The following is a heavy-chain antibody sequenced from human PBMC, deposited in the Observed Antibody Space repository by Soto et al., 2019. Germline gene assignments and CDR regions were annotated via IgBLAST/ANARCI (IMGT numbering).Heavy chain of an antibody. V-gene: IGHV1-18*01. CDR2: ISGNNGYT. Sequence: QVQLVQSEAEVRLPGASVKISCKASGYDFTRYGISWVRQAPGQGLQWMGWISGNNGYTNQAQHLQGRLTLTTDTSTNTAYMELTTLTSDATATYYCARVEHVSLMGGGWKYYFDYWGQGTLVTVSS. J-gene: IGHJ4*02. CDR1: GYDFTRYG. CDR3: ARVEHVSLMGGGWKYYFDY. D-gene: IGHD1-1*01.